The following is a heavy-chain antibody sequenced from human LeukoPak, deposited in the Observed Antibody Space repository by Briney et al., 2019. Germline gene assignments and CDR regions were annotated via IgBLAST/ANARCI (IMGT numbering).Heavy chain of an antibody. CDR2: ISYDGSNK. CDR3: AREDSSGWFDY. CDR1: GFTFSSYG. J-gene: IGHJ4*02. D-gene: IGHD6-19*01. V-gene: IGHV3-30*03. Sequence: PGRSLRLSCAASGFTFSSYGMHWVRQAPGKGLEWVAVISYDGSNKYYADSVKGRFTISRDNSKNTLYLQMNSLRAEDTAVYYCAREDSSGWFDYWGQGTLVTVSS.